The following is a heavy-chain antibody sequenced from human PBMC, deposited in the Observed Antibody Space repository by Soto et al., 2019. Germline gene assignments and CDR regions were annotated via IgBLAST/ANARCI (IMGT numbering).Heavy chain of an antibody. CDR1: GFTFSSYA. D-gene: IGHD3-10*01. CDR2: ISGSGGST. CDR3: ANVSRGGFGELLDY. J-gene: IGHJ4*02. Sequence: EVQLLESGGGLVQPGGSLRLSCAASGFTFSSYAMSWVRQAPGKGLEWVSAISGSGGSTYYADSVKGRFTISRDNSKNTLYLQMNRLRAEDTALYCCANVSRGGFGELLDYWGQGTLVTVSS. V-gene: IGHV3-23*01.